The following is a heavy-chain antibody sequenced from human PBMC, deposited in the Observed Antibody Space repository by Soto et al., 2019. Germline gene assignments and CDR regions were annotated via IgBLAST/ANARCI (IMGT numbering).Heavy chain of an antibody. V-gene: IGHV4-39*01. Sequence: PSETLSLTCTVSGGSITSSNYYWGWIRQPPGEGLERIGNIYYTGNTFYNPSLKSRVTISVDTAKNQFSLRLSSVTAADTAVFYCARRNWNYATDAFDIWGQGTMVTVSS. CDR1: GGSITSSNYY. J-gene: IGHJ3*02. D-gene: IGHD1-7*01. CDR2: IYYTGNT. CDR3: ARRNWNYATDAFDI.